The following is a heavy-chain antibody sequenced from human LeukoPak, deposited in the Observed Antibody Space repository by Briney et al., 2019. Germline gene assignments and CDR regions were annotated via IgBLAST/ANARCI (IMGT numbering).Heavy chain of an antibody. D-gene: IGHD6-13*01. CDR3: ARDQMAAGGNLDPYFDY. J-gene: IGHJ4*02. CDR1: AFTFSSYA. CDR2: ISYDGSNK. V-gene: IGHV3-30-3*01. Sequence: GGSLRLSCVASAFTFSSYAIHWVHQAPGKGLEWVAVISYDGSNKYYADSVKGRFTISRDNSKNTVYLQMNSLRADDTAVYYCARDQMAAGGNLDPYFDYWGQGTLVTVSS.